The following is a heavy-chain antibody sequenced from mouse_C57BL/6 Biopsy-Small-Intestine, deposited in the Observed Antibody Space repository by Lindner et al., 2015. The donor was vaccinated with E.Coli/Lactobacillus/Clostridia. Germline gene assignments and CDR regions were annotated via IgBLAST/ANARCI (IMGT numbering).Heavy chain of an antibody. V-gene: IGHV1-9*01. Sequence: VQLQESGAELMKPGASVKLSCKATGYTFTGYWIEWVKQRPGHGLEWIGEILPRSGSANYNEQFMGKATFTADTSSNTAYMQLSSLTTEDSAIYYCARRLMSNSFDYWGQGTTLTVSS. CDR3: ARRLMSNSFDY. CDR1: GYTFTGYW. CDR2: ILPRSGSA. D-gene: IGHD2-3*01. J-gene: IGHJ2*01.